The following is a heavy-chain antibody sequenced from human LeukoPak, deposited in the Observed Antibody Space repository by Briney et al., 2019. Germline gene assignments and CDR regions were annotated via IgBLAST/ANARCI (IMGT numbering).Heavy chain of an antibody. CDR3: ARLGDYYDSSGYSI. J-gene: IGHJ4*02. Sequence: ASVKVSCKASGYTFISYGISWVRQAPGQGLEWMGWISAYNGNTNCAQKLQGRVTMTTDTSTSTAYMEVRSLRSDDTAVYYCARLGDYYDSSGYSIWGQGTLVTVSS. D-gene: IGHD3-22*01. CDR1: GYTFISYG. V-gene: IGHV1-18*01. CDR2: ISAYNGNT.